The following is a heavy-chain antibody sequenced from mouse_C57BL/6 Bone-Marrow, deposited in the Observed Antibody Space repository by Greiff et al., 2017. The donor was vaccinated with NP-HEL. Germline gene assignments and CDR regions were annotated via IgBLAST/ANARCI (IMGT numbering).Heavy chain of an antibody. D-gene: IGHD1-1*01. Sequence: VQLQQSGPELVKPGASVKISCKASGYTFTDYYMNWVKQSHGKSLEWIGDINPNNGGTSYNQKFKGKATLTVDKSSSTAYMELRSLTSEDAAFYYCARGSHGSSPFFDFWGQGTSLPVSS. J-gene: IGHJ2*02. CDR2: INPNNGGT. CDR1: GYTFTDYY. V-gene: IGHV1-26*01. CDR3: ARGSHGSSPFFDF.